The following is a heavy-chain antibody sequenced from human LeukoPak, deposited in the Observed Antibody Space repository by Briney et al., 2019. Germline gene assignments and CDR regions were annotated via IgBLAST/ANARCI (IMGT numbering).Heavy chain of an antibody. CDR3: ARDLDSSSFDAFDI. D-gene: IGHD6-13*01. Sequence: GGSLRLSCAASGFTFSSYWMSWVRQAPGKGLEWVANIKQDGSEKYYVDSVKGRFTISRDNAKNSLYLQMNSLRAEDTAVYYCARDLDSSSFDAFDIWGQGTMVTDSS. CDR1: GFTFSSYW. J-gene: IGHJ3*02. CDR2: IKQDGSEK. V-gene: IGHV3-7*01.